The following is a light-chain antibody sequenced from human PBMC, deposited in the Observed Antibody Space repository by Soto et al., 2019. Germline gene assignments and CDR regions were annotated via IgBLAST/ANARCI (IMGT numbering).Light chain of an antibody. CDR3: SSYTSSSTRV. V-gene: IGLV2-14*01. CDR1: SSDVGGYNY. Sequence: QSALTQPASVSGSPGQSITISCTGTSSDVGGYNYVSWYQQHPGKAPKLMIYDVSNRPSGVSNRFSGSKSGNTASLTISGRQAEDEADYYCSSYTSSSTRVFGTGTKVTV. J-gene: IGLJ1*01. CDR2: DVS.